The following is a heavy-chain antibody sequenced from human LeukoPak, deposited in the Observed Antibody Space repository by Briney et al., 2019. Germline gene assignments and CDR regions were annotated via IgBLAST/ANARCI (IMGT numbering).Heavy chain of an antibody. J-gene: IGHJ4*02. D-gene: IGHD3-22*01. V-gene: IGHV4-59*01. CDR3: ARVVGDGYSDY. Sequence: SETLSLTCTASGGSINTYHWSWIRQPPGKGLEWIGCTHYSANINYNPSLKSRVTIPIDTSKNQFSLKLSSVTAADTAVYYCARVVGDGYSDYWGQGTLVTVSS. CDR1: GGSINTYH. CDR2: THYSANI.